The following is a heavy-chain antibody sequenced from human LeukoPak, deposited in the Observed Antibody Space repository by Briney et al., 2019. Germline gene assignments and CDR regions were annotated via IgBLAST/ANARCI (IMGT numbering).Heavy chain of an antibody. D-gene: IGHD3-22*01. CDR1: GGTFSSYA. CDR3: AREDVWSSGYPFDY. CDR2: IIPIFGTA. J-gene: IGHJ4*02. Sequence: SVKVSCKASGGTFSSYAISWLRQAPGQGLEWMGRIIPIFGTANYAQKFQGRVTITTDESTSTAYMELSSLRSEDTAVYYCAREDVWSSGYPFDYWGRRTLVTVSS. V-gene: IGHV1-69*05.